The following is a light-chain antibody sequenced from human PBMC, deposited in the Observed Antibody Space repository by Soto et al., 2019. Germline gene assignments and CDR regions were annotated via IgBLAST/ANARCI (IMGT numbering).Light chain of an antibody. CDR3: QQRSNWL. Sequence: EFVLTQSPGTLSLSPGARAPLSCRASQSLTNSFIAWSQQRPGQAPRLLIYGASTRATGIPARFSGSGSGTEFTLTISSLQSEDSAVYYCQQRSNWLFGPGTKVDIK. CDR2: GAS. CDR1: QSLTNSF. J-gene: IGKJ3*01. V-gene: IGKV3D-20*02.